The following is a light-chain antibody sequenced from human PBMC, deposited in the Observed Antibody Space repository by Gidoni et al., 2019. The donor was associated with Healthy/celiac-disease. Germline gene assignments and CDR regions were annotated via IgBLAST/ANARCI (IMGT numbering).Light chain of an antibody. CDR1: SSDVGGYNS. CDR2: DVS. J-gene: IGLJ2*01. CDR3: SSYTSSSTLV. Sequence: QSARTQPASVSGYPGQSITISCTGTSSDVGGYNSVSWYQQHPAKAPNLMIYDVSNRPSGVSNRFSGSKSGNTASLTLSGLQAEDEADYYCSSYTSSSTLVFGGGTKLTVL. V-gene: IGLV2-14*01.